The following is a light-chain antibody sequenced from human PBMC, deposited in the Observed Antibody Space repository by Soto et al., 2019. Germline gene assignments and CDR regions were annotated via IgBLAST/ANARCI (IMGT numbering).Light chain of an antibody. V-gene: IGKV1-5*01. CDR2: DAS. J-gene: IGKJ2*01. Sequence: DIQMPQSPSALSASLGDRVTITCRASHSIDTWLAWYQQRPGKAPNLLIYDASSLASGVPSRFSGGGSGTEFTLTISNLQPDDFGTYYCHQYKSYTPYTIGQGTKVEIK. CDR1: HSIDTW. CDR3: HQYKSYTPYT.